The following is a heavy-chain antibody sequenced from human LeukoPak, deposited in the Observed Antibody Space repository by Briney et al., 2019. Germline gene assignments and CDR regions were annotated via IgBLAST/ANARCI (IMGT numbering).Heavy chain of an antibody. Sequence: GGSLRLSCAASGFTFSSYGMHWVRQAPGKGLEWVAFKRYDGSNKYYADSVKGRFTISRDNSKNTLYLQMNSLRAEDTAVYYCAKDWALVVPAAISDYWGQGTLVTVSS. CDR1: GFTFSSYG. CDR2: KRYDGSNK. CDR3: AKDWALVVPAAISDY. J-gene: IGHJ4*02. D-gene: IGHD2-2*02. V-gene: IGHV3-30*02.